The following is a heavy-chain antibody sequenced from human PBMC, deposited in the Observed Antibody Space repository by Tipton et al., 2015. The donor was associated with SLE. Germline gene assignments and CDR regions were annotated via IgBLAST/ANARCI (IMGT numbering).Heavy chain of an antibody. CDR2: IYSSGST. V-gene: IGHV4-61*02. D-gene: IGHD4-17*01. CDR3: ARRLRRGGAFDI. CDR1: GGSFSSASYY. J-gene: IGHJ3*02. Sequence: TLSLTCTVSGGSFSSASYYWSWIRQPAGKGLEWIGRIYSSGSTNYNPSLKSRLTISVDTSKNQFSLKLSSVTAADTAVYYCARRLRRGGAFDIWGQGTMVTVSS.